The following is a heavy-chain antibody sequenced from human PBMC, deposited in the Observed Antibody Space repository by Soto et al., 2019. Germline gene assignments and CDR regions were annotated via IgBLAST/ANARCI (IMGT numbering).Heavy chain of an antibody. J-gene: IGHJ4*02. CDR3: ARRDYYDSSGYSDYFDY. CDR1: GYSFTSYW. D-gene: IGHD3-22*01. V-gene: IGHV5-51*01. CDR2: IYPGDSDT. Sequence: PGESLKISCKGSGYSFTSYWSGWVRQMPGKGLEWMGIIYPGDSDTRYSPSFQGQVTISADKSISTAYLQWSSLKASDTAMYFCARRDYYDSSGYSDYFDYWGQGTLVTVSS.